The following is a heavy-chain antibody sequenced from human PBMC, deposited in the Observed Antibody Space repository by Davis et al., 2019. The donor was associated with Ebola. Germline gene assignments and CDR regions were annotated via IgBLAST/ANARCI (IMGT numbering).Heavy chain of an antibody. J-gene: IGHJ2*01. V-gene: IGHV1-18*01. CDR1: GYTFTSYG. D-gene: IGHD2-8*02. Sequence: ASVKVSCKASGYTFTSYGISWVRQAPGQGLEWMGWISAYNGNTNHPQKLQGRVTMTTDTSTSTAYMELRSLRSGDTAVYYCARDVQAELVVYAITRYFDLWGRGTLVTVSS. CDR2: ISAYNGNT. CDR3: ARDVQAELVVYAITRYFDL.